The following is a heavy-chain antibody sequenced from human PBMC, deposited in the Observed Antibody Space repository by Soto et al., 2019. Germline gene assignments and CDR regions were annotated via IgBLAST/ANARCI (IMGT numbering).Heavy chain of an antibody. V-gene: IGHV4-61*01. CDR3: AKTYYYDSSGYYYEGYFDD. CDR1: GGSVSSGSYY. Sequence: TLSLACTVSGGSVSSGSYYWSWIRQPPGKGLEWIGYIYYSGSTNYNPSLKSRVTISVDTSKNQFSLKLSSVTAADTAVYYCAKTYYYDSSGYYYEGYFDDWGQGTLVTVSS. CDR2: IYYSGST. D-gene: IGHD3-22*01. J-gene: IGHJ4*02.